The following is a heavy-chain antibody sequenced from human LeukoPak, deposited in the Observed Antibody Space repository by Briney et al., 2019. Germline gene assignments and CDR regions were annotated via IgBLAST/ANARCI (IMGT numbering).Heavy chain of an antibody. J-gene: IGHJ6*03. Sequence: GGSLRLSCAASGFTFSTYAMSWVRQIPGKGLEWVSAISGSDDGTYYADSVKGRFTISRDNSKNTLYLQMNSLRAEDTAVYYCAKDHSSWYDYYYYYMDVWGKGTTVTVSS. CDR2: ISGSDDGT. CDR3: AKDHSSWYDYYYYYMDV. CDR1: GFTFSTYA. V-gene: IGHV3-23*01. D-gene: IGHD6-13*01.